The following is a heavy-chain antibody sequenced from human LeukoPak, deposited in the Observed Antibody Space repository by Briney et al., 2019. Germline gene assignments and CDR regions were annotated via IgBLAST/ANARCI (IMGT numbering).Heavy chain of an antibody. V-gene: IGHV3-7*01. CDR3: ARVLRALWYYYMDV. J-gene: IGHJ6*03. CDR2: IKQDGSEK. Sequence: GGSLRLSCAASGFTFSSYWMSWVRQAPGKGLEWVANIKQDGSEKYYVDSVKGRFTISRDNAKNSLYLQMNSLRAEDTAVYYCARVLRALWYYYMDVWGQGTTVTVSS. CDR1: GFTFSSYW.